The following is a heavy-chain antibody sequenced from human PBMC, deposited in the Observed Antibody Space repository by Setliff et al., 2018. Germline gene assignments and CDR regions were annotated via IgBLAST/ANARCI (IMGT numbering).Heavy chain of an antibody. CDR2: IYTSGST. J-gene: IGHJ6*02. Sequence: SETLSLTCTVSGGSISSGSYYWSWIRQPAGKGLEWIGRIYTSGSTNYNPSLKSRVTISVDTSKNQFSLKLSSVTAADTAVYYCARGDVKYSSSWLYYYYGMDVWGQGTTVTVSS. CDR3: ARGDVKYSSSWLYYYYGMDV. CDR1: GGSISSGSYY. V-gene: IGHV4-61*02. D-gene: IGHD6-13*01.